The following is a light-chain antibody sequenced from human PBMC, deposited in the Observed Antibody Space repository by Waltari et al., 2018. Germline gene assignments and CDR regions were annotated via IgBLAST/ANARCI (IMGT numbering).Light chain of an antibody. CDR2: DAS. CDR1: HPVSSSH. V-gene: IGKV3-20*01. J-gene: IGKJ2*01. CDR3: QQYGPSYT. Sequence: EIVLTQSQGTLPLSLGERATLSCRPSHPVSSSHLAWYQQIPGRAPRLLIYDASNRATGIPDRFIAGGSGTDFTLTITRLEPEDVAVYYCQQYGPSYTFGQGTKLEI.